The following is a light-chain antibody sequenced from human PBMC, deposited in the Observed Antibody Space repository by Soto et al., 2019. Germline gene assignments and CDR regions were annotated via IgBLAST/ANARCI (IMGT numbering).Light chain of an antibody. CDR3: QQGYSIHALT. CDR2: DVS. CDR1: QTISTY. Sequence: DIQMTHSPSSLSASVGDRITISSRASQTISTYLHWYQHKPGRAPRLLISDVSTLQSGVPGRFRGSESETELTLTITYVQPGDFATYCCQQGYSIHALTFGGGTKVELK. J-gene: IGKJ4*01. V-gene: IGKV1-39*01.